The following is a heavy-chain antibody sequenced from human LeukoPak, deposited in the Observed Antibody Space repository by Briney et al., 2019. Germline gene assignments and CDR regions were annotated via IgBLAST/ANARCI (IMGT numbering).Heavy chain of an antibody. J-gene: IGHJ4*02. CDR2: IRSKAYGGTT. D-gene: IGHD3-9*01. CDR1: GFTLGDYA. V-gene: IGHV3-49*03. CDR3: TRWRLRYFVDY. Sequence: LPGGSLRLSCTASGFTLGDYAMSWFRQAPGKGLEWVGFIRSKAYGGTTEYAASVKGRFTISRDDSKSIAYLQMNSLKTEDTAVYYCTRWRLRYFVDYWGQGTLVTVSS.